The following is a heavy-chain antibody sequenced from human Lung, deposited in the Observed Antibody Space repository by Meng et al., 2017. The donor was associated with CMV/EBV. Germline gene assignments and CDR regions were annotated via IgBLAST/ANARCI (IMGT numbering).Heavy chain of an antibody. CDR3: ARWGRIVVVPADYYYYYYGMDV. CDR1: YS. Sequence: YSWSWIRQPPGSGLGWIGEINHRGSTHSHPSLKSRVTLSVDTSTNQFSLKLSSVTAADTAVYYCARWGRIVVVPADYYYYYYGMDVWGQGTTVTVSS. CDR2: INHRGST. V-gene: IGHV4-34*01. J-gene: IGHJ6*02. D-gene: IGHD2-2*01.